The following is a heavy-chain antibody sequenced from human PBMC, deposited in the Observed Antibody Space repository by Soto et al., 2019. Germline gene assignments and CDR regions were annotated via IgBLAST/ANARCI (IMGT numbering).Heavy chain of an antibody. Sequence: ASVKVSCKASGYTFTGYYMHWVRQAPGQGLEWMGWINPNSGGTNYAQKFQGRVTMTRDTSISTAYMELSRLRSDDTAVYYCARDGIEYSSSWTPFDPWGQGTLVTVSS. CDR3: ARDGIEYSSSWTPFDP. CDR1: GYTFTGYY. CDR2: INPNSGGT. D-gene: IGHD6-13*01. J-gene: IGHJ5*02. V-gene: IGHV1-2*02.